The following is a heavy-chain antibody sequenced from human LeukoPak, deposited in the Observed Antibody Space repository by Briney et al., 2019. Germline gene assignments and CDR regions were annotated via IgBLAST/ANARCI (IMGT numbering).Heavy chain of an antibody. CDR2: INHSGST. CDR1: GGSFSGYY. D-gene: IGHD3-22*01. V-gene: IGHV4-34*01. Sequence: KPSETLSLTCAVYGGSFSGYYWSWIRQPPGKGLEWIGEINHSGSTNYNPSLKSRVTISVDTSKNQFSLKLSSVTAADTAVYYCARLTTGSDYWGQGTLVTVSS. J-gene: IGHJ4*02. CDR3: ARLTTGSDY.